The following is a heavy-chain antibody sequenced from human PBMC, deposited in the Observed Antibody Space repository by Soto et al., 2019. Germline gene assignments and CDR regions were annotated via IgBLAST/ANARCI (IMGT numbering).Heavy chain of an antibody. CDR3: VKEGSGWYSRGPLDF. CDR2: ISGSGSNT. CDR1: GFTSSSYA. V-gene: IGHV3-23*01. J-gene: IGHJ3*01. Sequence: GGFLRLSCAASGFTSSSYAVSWVRQAPGKGLEWVSAISGSGSNTYYADSVKGRFTISRDNSKNTLYLQMNSLRAEDTAKYYCVKEGSGWYSRGPLDFWGRGAMVTVSS. D-gene: IGHD6-19*01.